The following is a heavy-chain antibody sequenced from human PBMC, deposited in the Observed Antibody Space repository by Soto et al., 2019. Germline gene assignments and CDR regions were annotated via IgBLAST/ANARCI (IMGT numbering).Heavy chain of an antibody. V-gene: IGHV1-18*01. Sequence: ASVKVSCKASGYTFTSYGISWVRQAPGQGLEWMGWISAYNGNTNYAQKFQGRVTMSTDTSTRTTYMELRSLRSDDTAVYYCAREDVAPYYYYGNDVRTQGTPVTVSS. CDR2: ISAYNGNT. J-gene: IGHJ6*02. CDR3: AREDVAPYYYYGNDV. CDR1: GYTFTSYG. D-gene: IGHD5-12*01.